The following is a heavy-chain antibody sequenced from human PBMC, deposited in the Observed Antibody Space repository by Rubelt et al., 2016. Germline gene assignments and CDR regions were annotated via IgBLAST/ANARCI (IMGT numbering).Heavy chain of an antibody. J-gene: IGHJ4*02. V-gene: IGHV3-23*04. CDR2: ISGSGGST. Sequence: EVQLVESGGGLVQPGGSLRLSCAASGFTFSSYAMSWVRQAPGKGLGWVSAISGSGGSTYYADAWKGRCTISRDNSKNTLYLQMNSLRAEDTAVYYCAKDRPFWSGPFDYWGQGTLVTVSS. D-gene: IGHD3-3*01. CDR3: AKDRPFWSGPFDY. CDR1: GFTFSSYA.